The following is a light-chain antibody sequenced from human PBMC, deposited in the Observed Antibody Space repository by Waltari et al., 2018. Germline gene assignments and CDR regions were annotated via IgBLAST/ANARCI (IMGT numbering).Light chain of an antibody. V-gene: IGLV2-14*01. CDR2: DVS. J-gene: IGLJ2*01. CDR1: SNDVGGYNS. Sequence: QSALTQPASVSGSPGQSVTIFCAGTSNDVGGYNSGSWYQEHPGQAPRVTIYDVSDRPSGVSDRFSGSKSGNTASLTISGLQAEDEADYYCSSQSSNDVVLFGGGTKLTVL. CDR3: SSQSSNDVVL.